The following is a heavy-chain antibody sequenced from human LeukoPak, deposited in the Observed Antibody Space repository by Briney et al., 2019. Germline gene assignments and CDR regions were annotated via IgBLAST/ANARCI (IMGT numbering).Heavy chain of an antibody. CDR3: AKDIWYYDSSGYFDY. J-gene: IGHJ4*02. D-gene: IGHD3-22*01. CDR2: ISWNSGSI. Sequence: GGSPRLSCAASGFTFDDYAMHWVRQAPGKGLEWVSGISWNSGSIGYADSVKGRFTISRDNAKNSLYLQMNSLRAEDTALYYCAKDIWYYDSSGYFDYWGQGTLVTVSS. CDR1: GFTFDDYA. V-gene: IGHV3-9*01.